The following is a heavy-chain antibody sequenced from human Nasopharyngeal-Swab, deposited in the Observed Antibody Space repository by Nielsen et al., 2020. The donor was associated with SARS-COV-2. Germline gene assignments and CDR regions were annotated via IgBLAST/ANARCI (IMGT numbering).Heavy chain of an antibody. CDR3: AKIGGDSTELRAFDI. D-gene: IGHD3-16*01. V-gene: IGHV3-30*18. CDR1: GFTFSSYG. CDR2: ISYDGSNK. J-gene: IGHJ3*02. Sequence: GGSLRPSCAASGFTFSSYGMHWVRQAPGKGLEWVAVISYDGSNKYYADSVKGRFTISRDNSKNTLYLQMNSLRAEDTAVYYCAKIGGDSTELRAFDIWGQGTMVTVSS.